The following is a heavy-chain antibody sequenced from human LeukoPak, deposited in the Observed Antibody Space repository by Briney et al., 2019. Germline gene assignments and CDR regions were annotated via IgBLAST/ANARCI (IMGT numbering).Heavy chain of an antibody. V-gene: IGHV4-34*01. D-gene: IGHD3-3*01. J-gene: IGHJ6*03. CDR2: VNHSGST. Sequence: ESSETLSLTCAVSGGPFSGYYWSWIRQPPPKGLERMGDVNHSGSTNYNPSLKSRVTISTDTSKNQFSLKLTSVTAADTAMYYCARAGVVAYRLYYFHMDVWGNGTTVTVSS. CDR3: ARAGVVAYRLYYFHMDV. CDR1: GGPFSGYY.